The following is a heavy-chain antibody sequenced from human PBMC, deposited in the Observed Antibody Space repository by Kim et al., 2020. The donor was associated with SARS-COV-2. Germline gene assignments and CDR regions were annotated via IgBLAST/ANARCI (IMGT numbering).Heavy chain of an antibody. Sequence: GSLRLSCAASGFTFSSYWMHWVRQAPGKGLVWVSRINSDASKIAYADSVKGRFTISRDNAKNTLYLQMNSLRAEDTAVYYCASPNGIAVADPFDYWGQGTLVTVSS. CDR1: GFTFSSYW. J-gene: IGHJ4*02. CDR3: ASPNGIAVADPFDY. D-gene: IGHD6-19*01. V-gene: IGHV3-74*01. CDR2: INSDASKI.